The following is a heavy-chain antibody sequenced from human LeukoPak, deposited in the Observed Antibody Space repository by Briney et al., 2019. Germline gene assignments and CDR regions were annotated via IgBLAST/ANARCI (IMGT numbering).Heavy chain of an antibody. Sequence: SVKVSCKASGGTFSSYAISWVRQAPGQGLEWMGGIIPIFGTANYAQKFQGRVTITADESTRTAYMELSSLRSEDTAVYYCAKNHGLGGWLLYHFDYWGQGTLVTVSS. D-gene: IGHD3/OR15-3a*01. J-gene: IGHJ4*02. CDR3: AKNHGLGGWLLYHFDY. CDR2: IIPIFGTA. V-gene: IGHV1-69*13. CDR1: GGTFSSYA.